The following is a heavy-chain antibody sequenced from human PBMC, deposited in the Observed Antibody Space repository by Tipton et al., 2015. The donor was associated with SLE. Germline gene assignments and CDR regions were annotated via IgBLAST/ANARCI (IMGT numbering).Heavy chain of an antibody. Sequence: SLRLSCAASGFDVSTKFMTWVRQSPGKGLEWIGEISHSGDTDYNPSLKSRVTMSVDKSKNQFSLKLSSVTAADTAVYYCARVAQGTLTVYSIDYWGQGTLVTVSS. D-gene: IGHD2-15*01. CDR2: ISHSGDT. CDR1: GFDVSTKF. CDR3: ARVAQGTLTVYSIDY. J-gene: IGHJ4*02. V-gene: IGHV4-4*02.